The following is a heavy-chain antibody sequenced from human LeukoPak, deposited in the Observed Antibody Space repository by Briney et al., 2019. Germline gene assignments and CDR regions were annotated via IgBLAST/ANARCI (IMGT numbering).Heavy chain of an antibody. V-gene: IGHV1-2*02. Sequence: ASVMVSCKASGYTFTDSFMHWVRQAPGQGLEWMGWINPNGGGTHYAQKFQGRVTMTRDTSISTAYMELTRLRSDDTAVYYCARDRGIAAAVYYFDYWGQGTLVTVSS. J-gene: IGHJ4*02. D-gene: IGHD6-13*01. CDR2: INPNGGGT. CDR1: GYTFTDSF. CDR3: ARDRGIAAAVYYFDY.